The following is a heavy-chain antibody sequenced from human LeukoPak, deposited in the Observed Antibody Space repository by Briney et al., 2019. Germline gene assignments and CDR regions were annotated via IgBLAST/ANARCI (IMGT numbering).Heavy chain of an antibody. CDR1: GFTFSSYW. V-gene: IGHV3-7*01. CDR3: ARGYCSSTSCYPDAYYYYYMDV. CDR2: IKQDGSEK. D-gene: IGHD2-2*01. Sequence: GGSLRLSCAASGFTFSSYWMSWVRQAPGKGLEWVANIKQDGSEKYYVDSVKGRFTISRDNAKNSLYLQMNSLRAEDTAVYYCARGYCSSTSCYPDAYYYYYMDVWGKGTTVTVSS. J-gene: IGHJ6*03.